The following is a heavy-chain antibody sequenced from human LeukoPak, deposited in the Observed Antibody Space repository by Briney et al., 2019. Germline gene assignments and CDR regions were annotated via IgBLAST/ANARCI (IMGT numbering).Heavy chain of an antibody. Sequence: GGSLRLSCAASGFTFSSYWMHWVRQAPGKGLVWVSRINTDGSSTSYADSVKGRFTISRDNAKNTLYLQMNSLRAEDTAAYYCARDSYDFWSGYGHAFDIWGQGTMVTVSS. CDR2: INTDGSST. V-gene: IGHV3-74*01. J-gene: IGHJ3*02. CDR1: GFTFSSYW. CDR3: ARDSYDFWSGYGHAFDI. D-gene: IGHD3-3*01.